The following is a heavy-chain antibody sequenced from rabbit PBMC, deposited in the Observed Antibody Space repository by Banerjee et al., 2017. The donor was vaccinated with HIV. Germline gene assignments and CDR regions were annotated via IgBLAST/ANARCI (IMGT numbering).Heavy chain of an antibody. CDR2: IYTSSGST. CDR1: GIDFSSGYD. Sequence: QSLEVSGGGLVQPEGSLTLTCKASGIDFSSGYDMCWVRQAPGKGLEWIGCIYTSSGSTHYASWAKGRFTISKASSTTVTLQMTSLTAADTATYFCAGTGNNLALWGPGTLVTVS. J-gene: IGHJ4*01. D-gene: IGHD7-1*01. V-gene: IGHV1S40*01. CDR3: AGTGNNLAL.